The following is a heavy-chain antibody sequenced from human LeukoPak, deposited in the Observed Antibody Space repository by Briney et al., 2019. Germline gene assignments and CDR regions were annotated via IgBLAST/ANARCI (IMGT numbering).Heavy chain of an antibody. V-gene: IGHV4-34*01. CDR1: GGSFSGYY. J-gene: IGHJ6*02. CDR3: ARGLPRYYYYYGMDV. CDR2: INHSGST. Sequence: PSETLSLTCAVYGGSFSGYYWSWIRQPPGKGLEWIGEINHSGSTNYNPSLKSRVTMSVDTSKNQFSLKLSSVTAADTAVYYCARGLPRYYYYYGMDVWGQGTTFTVSS.